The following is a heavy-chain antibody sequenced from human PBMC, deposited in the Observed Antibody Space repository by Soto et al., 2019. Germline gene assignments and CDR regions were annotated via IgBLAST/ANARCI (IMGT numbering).Heavy chain of an antibody. Sequence: QVQLQESGPGLVKPSQTLSLTCTVSGGSISSGGYYWSWIRQHPGKGLEWIGYIYYSGSTYYNPSLKSRLTISVDTSKNQFSLKLSSVTAADTAVYYCARDCSSTSGVASLSYAFDSWGQGTMFTVSS. J-gene: IGHJ3*02. CDR2: IYYSGST. V-gene: IGHV4-31*03. CDR1: GGSISSGGYY. D-gene: IGHD2-2*01. CDR3: ARDCSSTSGVASLSYAFDS.